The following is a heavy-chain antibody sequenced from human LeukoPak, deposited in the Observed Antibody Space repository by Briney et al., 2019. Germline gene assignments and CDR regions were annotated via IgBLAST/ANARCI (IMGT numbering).Heavy chain of an antibody. CDR3: ARDPSVVAGHFDY. CDR2: IETDGSST. D-gene: IGHD6-19*01. V-gene: IGHV3-74*01. CDR1: GFTFSSYW. Sequence: GGSLGLSCAASGFTFSSYWMHWVRQAPEKGLVWVSRIETDGSSTSYADSVKGRFTISRDNAKNTLYLQMNSLGAEDTAVYYCARDPSVVAGHFDYWGLGTLVTVSS. J-gene: IGHJ4*01.